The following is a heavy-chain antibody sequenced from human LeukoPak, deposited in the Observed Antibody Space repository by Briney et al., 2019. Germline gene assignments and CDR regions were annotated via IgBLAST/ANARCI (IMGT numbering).Heavy chain of an antibody. CDR3: ARQNITIFGVVKGAFDI. CDR2: ISAYNGNT. V-gene: IGHV1-18*01. D-gene: IGHD3-3*01. Sequence: GASVKVSCKASGYTFTSYGISWVRQAPGQGLEWMGWISAYNGNTNYAQKLQGRVTMTTDTSTSAAYMELRSLRSDDTAVYYCARQNITIFGVVKGAFDIWGQGTMVTVSS. J-gene: IGHJ3*02. CDR1: GYTFTSYG.